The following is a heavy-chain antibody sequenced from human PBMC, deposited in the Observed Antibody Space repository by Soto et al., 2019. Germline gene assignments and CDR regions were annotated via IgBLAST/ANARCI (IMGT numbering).Heavy chain of an antibody. CDR2: ISSSGSTI. J-gene: IGHJ5*02. V-gene: IGHV3-11*01. D-gene: IGHD2-15*01. Sequence: GGSLRLSCAASGFTFSDYYMSWIRQAPGKGLEWVSYISSSGSTIYYADSVKGRFTISRDNAKNSLYLQMNSLRAEDTAVYYCARDALYCSGGSCYPSATNWFDPWGQGTLVTVSS. CDR3: ARDALYCSGGSCYPSATNWFDP. CDR1: GFTFSDYY.